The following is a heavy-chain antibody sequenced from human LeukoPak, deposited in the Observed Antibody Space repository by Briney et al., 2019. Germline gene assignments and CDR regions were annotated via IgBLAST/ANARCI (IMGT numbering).Heavy chain of an antibody. V-gene: IGHV1-46*01. CDR2: INPSGGST. CDR3: ARPYCSSTSCNWFDP. CDR1: GYTSTSYY. J-gene: IGHJ5*02. Sequence: ASVKVSCKASGYTSTSYYMHWVRQAPGQGLEWMGIINPSGGSTSYAQKFQGRVTMTRDTSTSTVYMELSRLRSEDTAVYYCARPYCSSTSCNWFDPWGQGTLVTVSS. D-gene: IGHD2-2*01.